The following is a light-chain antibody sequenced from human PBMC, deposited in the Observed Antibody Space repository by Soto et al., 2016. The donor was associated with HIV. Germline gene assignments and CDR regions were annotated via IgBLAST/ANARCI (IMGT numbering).Light chain of an antibody. CDR2: DAS. CDR1: QSISTY. V-gene: IGKV1-39*01. Sequence: DIQMTQSPSSLSLSIGDRVSITCRASQSISTYLNWYQQKPGRAPKLLIYDASSLQSGVPSRFSGRGSGTDSTLTISSLQHEDLATYYCQQSSRTPRTFGQGTKVEI. CDR3: QQSSRTPRT. J-gene: IGKJ1*01.